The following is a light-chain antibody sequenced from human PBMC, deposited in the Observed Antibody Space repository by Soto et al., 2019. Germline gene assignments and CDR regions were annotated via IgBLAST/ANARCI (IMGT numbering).Light chain of an antibody. Sequence: QYVLTQSSSASASLGSSVKLTCTLSSGHSGYIIAWHQQQPGKAPRYLMNVEGSGSYNKGSGVPDRFSGSSPGADRYLTISNLQFEDEADYYCETWDSYTRVYGGGTKLTVL. CDR3: ETWDSYTRV. J-gene: IGLJ3*02. CDR1: SGHSGYI. CDR2: VEGSGSY. V-gene: IGLV4-60*02.